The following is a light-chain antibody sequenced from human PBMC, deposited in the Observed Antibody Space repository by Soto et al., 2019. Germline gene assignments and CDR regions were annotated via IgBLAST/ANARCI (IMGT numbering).Light chain of an antibody. CDR3: QQYGSSPRT. CDR2: NAD. J-gene: IGKJ1*01. V-gene: IGKV1-5*01. CDR1: QDINRW. Sequence: DIQMTQSPSTLSASVGDRVTITCRASQDINRWLAWYQQKPGKAPKILIYNADTLESGVPSRFSGSGYGTEFILTISSLQPDDFATYYCQQYGSSPRTFGQGTKVDIK.